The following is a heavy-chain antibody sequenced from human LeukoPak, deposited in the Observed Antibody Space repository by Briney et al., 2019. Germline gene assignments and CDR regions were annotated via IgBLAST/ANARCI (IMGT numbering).Heavy chain of an antibody. CDR2: ISAYNGNT. D-gene: IGHD4-11*01. CDR3: ARDDYSNYEFYWFDP. V-gene: IGHV1-18*01. Sequence: GGSLRLSCAASGFTFTSYGISWVRQAPGQGLEWMGWISAYNGNTNYAQKLQGRVTMTTDTSTSTAYMEPRSLRSDDTAVYYCARDDYSNYEFYWFDPWGQGTLVTVSS. CDR1: GFTFTSYG. J-gene: IGHJ5*02.